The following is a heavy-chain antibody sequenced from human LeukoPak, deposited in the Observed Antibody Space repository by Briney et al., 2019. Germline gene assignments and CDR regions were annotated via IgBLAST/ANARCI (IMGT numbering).Heavy chain of an antibody. CDR3: ARDSTSGISGAFDI. CDR2: ISNSGSII. V-gene: IGHV3-11*04. D-gene: IGHD2-2*01. J-gene: IGHJ3*02. Sequence: PGGSLRLSCAASGFTISDYYMSWIRQAPGKGLERVSYISNSGSIIFYADSVKGRFTISRDNAKNSLYLQMNSLRAEDTAVYYCARDSTSGISGAFDIWGQGTMVTVSS. CDR1: GFTISDYY.